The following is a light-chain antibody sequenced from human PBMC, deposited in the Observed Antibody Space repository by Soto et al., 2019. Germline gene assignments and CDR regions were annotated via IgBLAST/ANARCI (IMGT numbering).Light chain of an antibody. V-gene: IGKV1-39*01. CDR1: QSISSY. CDR2: AAS. J-gene: IGKJ1*01. CDR3: QQSYSTPRT. Sequence: DIQMTQSPPSLSASVGDRVTITCRASQSISSYLNWYQQKPGKAPKLLIYAASSLQSGVPSRFSDSGYGTDFTLTISSLQPEDFATYYCQQSYSTPRTFGQGTKVDIK.